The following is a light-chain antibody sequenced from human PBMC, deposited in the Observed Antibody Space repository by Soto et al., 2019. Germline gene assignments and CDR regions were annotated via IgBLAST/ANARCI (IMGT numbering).Light chain of an antibody. CDR2: DVS. CDR3: QPYNNN. V-gene: IGKV1-5*01. J-gene: IGKJ2*01. CDR1: HSITNW. Sequence: DIQMTQSPSTLSASVGDRVTITCRASHSITNWLAWYQQKPGKAPKVLIYDVSTLGSGVPSRFSGSGSGTEFTLTISSLQPDDFATYYCQPYNNNFGQGTKVVIK.